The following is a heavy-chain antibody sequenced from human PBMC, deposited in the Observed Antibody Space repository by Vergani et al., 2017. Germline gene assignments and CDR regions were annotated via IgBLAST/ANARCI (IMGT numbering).Heavy chain of an antibody. J-gene: IGHJ6*02. CDR3: AKDVTTSYYYYGMDV. V-gene: IGHV3-11*01. Sequence: VQLVESGGGLVQPGGSLRLSCAASGFSFSDHYMTWIRQAPGKGLEWVSYISNSGNTIEYADSVKGRFSISRDNSKNTLYLQMNSLRAEDTAVYYCAKDVTTSYYYYGMDVWGQGTTVTVSS. CDR1: GFSFSDHY. CDR2: ISNSGNTI. D-gene: IGHD4-17*01.